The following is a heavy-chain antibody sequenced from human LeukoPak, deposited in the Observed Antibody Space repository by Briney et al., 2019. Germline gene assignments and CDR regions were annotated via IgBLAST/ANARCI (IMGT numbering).Heavy chain of an antibody. CDR1: GFTFSSYA. Sequence: GGSLRLSCAASGFTFSSYAMYWVRQAPGKGLEYVSAITGSGGSTYYANPVKGRFTISRDNYKNTLYLQMGSLRAEDMAVYYCARVDYGDFVFDYWGQGTLVTVSS. CDR3: ARVDYGDFVFDY. CDR2: ITGSGGST. J-gene: IGHJ4*02. V-gene: IGHV3-64*01. D-gene: IGHD4-17*01.